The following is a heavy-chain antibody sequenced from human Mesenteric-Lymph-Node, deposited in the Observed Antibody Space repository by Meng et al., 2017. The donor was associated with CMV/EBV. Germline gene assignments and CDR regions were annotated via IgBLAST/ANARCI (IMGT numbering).Heavy chain of an antibody. Sequence: GESLKISCQTSGYSFTTHWIAWVRQVPGKGLEWMGIIYPGDSDARYSPSFQGQVTISADKSLSTAYLQWSSLKASDTALFYCARQVSYSFDIWGQGTKVTVSS. D-gene: IGHD5/OR15-5a*01. CDR3: ARQVSYSFDI. V-gene: IGHV5-51*01. CDR1: GYSFTTHW. J-gene: IGHJ3*02. CDR2: IYPGDSDA.